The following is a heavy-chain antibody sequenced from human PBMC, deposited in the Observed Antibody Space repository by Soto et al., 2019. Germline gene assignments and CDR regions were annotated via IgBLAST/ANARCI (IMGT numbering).Heavy chain of an antibody. Sequence: VASVKVSCKASGGTFSSYAISWVRQAPGQGLEWMGGIIPIFGTANYAQKFQGRVTITADESTSTAYMELSSLRSEDTAVYYCARGVVFWSGYFPWGMDVWGQGTTVTVSS. V-gene: IGHV1-69*13. J-gene: IGHJ6*02. CDR2: IIPIFGTA. CDR3: ARGVVFWSGYFPWGMDV. D-gene: IGHD3-3*01. CDR1: GGTFSSYA.